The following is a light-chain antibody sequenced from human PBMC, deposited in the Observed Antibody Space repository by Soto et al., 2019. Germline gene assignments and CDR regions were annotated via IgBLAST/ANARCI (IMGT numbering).Light chain of an antibody. CDR3: QQFNHYPST. V-gene: IGKV1D-13*01. J-gene: IGKJ5*01. CDR1: QGISSA. CDR2: DAS. Sequence: AIQLTQSPSSLSASVGDRVTITCRASQGISSALVWYQQKPGKPPNLLIYDASSLESGVPSRFSGGGSGTVFTLTISSLQPDDFATYYCQQFNHYPSTFGQGTRLESK.